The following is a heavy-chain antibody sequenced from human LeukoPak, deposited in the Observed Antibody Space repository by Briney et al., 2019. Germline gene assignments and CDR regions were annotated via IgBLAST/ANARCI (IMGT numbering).Heavy chain of an antibody. J-gene: IGHJ4*02. CDR2: ISHGSSYI. V-gene: IGHV3-21*01. CDR1: GFTFGSYS. CDR3: ARARNNYDSSGYSALDY. D-gene: IGHD3-22*01. Sequence: GESLRLSCAASGFTFGSYSMNWVRQAPGKGLEWVSSISHGSSYIYYADSVKGRFTISRDNAENSLYLQMNSLRAEDTAVYYCARARNNYDSSGYSALDYWGQGTLVTVSS.